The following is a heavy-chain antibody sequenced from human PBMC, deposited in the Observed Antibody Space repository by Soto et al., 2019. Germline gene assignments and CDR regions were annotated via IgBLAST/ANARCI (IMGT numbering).Heavy chain of an antibody. J-gene: IGHJ4*02. V-gene: IGHV1-69*01. CDR3: ARSHYYDSSGYSGYFDY. CDR2: IIPIFGTA. CDR1: GGTFSSYA. D-gene: IGHD3-22*01. Sequence: QVQLVQSGAEVKKPGSSVKVSCKASGGTFSSYAISWVRQAPGQGLEWMGGIIPIFGTANYAQKFQGRVTITADESTSTHYMELSSLRSEDTAVYYCARSHYYDSSGYSGYFDYWGQGTLVTVSS.